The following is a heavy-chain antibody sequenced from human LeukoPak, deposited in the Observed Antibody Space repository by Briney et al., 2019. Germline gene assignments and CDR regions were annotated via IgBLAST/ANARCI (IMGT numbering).Heavy chain of an antibody. Sequence: SQTLLLTCAISGDSVSSNTAGWSWIRQPPSRGLEWLVRTYYRSKWYNDYAVSVKSRITINPDTSKNQFSLQLNSVTPEDTAVYYCARDSGDWVRFDYWGQGTLVTVSS. V-gene: IGHV6-1*01. CDR1: GDSVSSNTAG. D-gene: IGHD3-10*01. CDR2: TYYRSKWYN. CDR3: ARDSGDWVRFDY. J-gene: IGHJ4*02.